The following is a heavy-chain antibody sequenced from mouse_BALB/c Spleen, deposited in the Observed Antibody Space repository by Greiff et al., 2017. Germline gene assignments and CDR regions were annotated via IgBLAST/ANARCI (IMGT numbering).Heavy chain of an antibody. V-gene: IGHV14-3*02. Sequence: EVQLQQSGAELVKPGASVKLSCTASGFNIKDTYMHWVKQRPEQGLEWIGRIDPANGNTKYDPKFQGKATITADTSSNTAYLQLSSLTSEDTAVYYCQRFYDGYYYAMDYWGQGTSVTVSS. CDR1: GFNIKDTY. CDR2: IDPANGNT. CDR3: QRFYDGYYYAMDY. D-gene: IGHD2-3*01. J-gene: IGHJ4*01.